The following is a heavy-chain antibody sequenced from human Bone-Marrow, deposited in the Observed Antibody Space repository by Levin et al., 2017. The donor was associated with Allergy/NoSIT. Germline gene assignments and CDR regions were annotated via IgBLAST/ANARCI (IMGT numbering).Heavy chain of an antibody. Sequence: ASVKVSCKASGGTFSSYAISWVRQAPGQGLEWMGGIIPIFGTANYAQKFQGRVTITADESTSTAYMELSSLRSEDTAVYYCARVVCSGGSCYPTRYYFDYWGQGTLVTVSS. J-gene: IGHJ4*02. CDR3: ARVVCSGGSCYPTRYYFDY. D-gene: IGHD2-15*01. CDR1: GGTFSSYA. V-gene: IGHV1-69*13. CDR2: IIPIFGTA.